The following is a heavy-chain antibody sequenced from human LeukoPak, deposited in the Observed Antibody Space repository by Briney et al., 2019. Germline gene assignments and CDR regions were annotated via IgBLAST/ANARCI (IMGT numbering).Heavy chain of an antibody. CDR2: IYSGGST. Sequence: GGSLRLSCAASGFTVSSNYMSWVRQAPGKGLEWVSVIYSGGSTYYADSVKGRLTISRDNSKNTLYLQMNSLRAEDTAVYYCTLRGDDYYFDYWGQGTLVTVSS. V-gene: IGHV3-53*01. CDR1: GFTVSSNY. J-gene: IGHJ4*02. D-gene: IGHD3-10*01. CDR3: TLRGDDYYFDY.